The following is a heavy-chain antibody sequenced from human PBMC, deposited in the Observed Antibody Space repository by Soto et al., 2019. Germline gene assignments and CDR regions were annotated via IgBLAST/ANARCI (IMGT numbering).Heavy chain of an antibody. CDR2: IYYSGST. J-gene: IGHJ4*02. CDR3: ARDATLRY. Sequence: PSETLSLTCTVSGASMDCFYWNWIRQPPGKGLEWIGYIYYSGSTNYNPSLKSRVTISIDMSKNQFSLNLTSVTAADTAVYYCARDATLRYWGQGTLVTVSS. V-gene: IGHV4-59*01. D-gene: IGHD2-15*01. CDR1: GASMDCFY.